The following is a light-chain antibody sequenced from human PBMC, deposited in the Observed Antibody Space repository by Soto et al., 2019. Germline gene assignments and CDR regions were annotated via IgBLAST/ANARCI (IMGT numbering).Light chain of an antibody. CDR3: HQYDNLPPT. V-gene: IGKV1-33*01. CDR2: DAS. CDR1: QDISNY. Sequence: DIQMTQSPSSLSASVGDRFTITCQASQDISNYLNWYQQKPGKAPKLLIYDASNLETGVPSRFSGSGSGTDFTFTISSLQPEDIATYYCHQYDNLPPTFGQGTKLEI. J-gene: IGKJ2*01.